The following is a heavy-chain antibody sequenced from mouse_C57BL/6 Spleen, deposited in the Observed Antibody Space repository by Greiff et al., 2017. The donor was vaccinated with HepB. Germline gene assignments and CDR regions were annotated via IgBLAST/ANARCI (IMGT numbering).Heavy chain of an antibody. CDR2: IWSGGST. V-gene: IGHV2-2*01. J-gene: IGHJ3*01. CDR1: GFSLTSYG. CDR3: ARMGEWLLSWFAY. D-gene: IGHD2-3*01. Sequence: VKLVESGPGLVQPSQSLSITCTVSGFSLTSYGVHWVRQSPGKGLEWLGVIWSGGSTDYNAAFISRLSISKDNSKSQVFFKMNSLQADDTAIYYCARMGEWLLSWFAYWGQGTLVTVSA.